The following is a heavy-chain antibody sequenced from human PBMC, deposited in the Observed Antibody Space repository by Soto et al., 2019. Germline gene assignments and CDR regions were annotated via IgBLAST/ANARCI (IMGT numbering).Heavy chain of an antibody. Sequence: YWSWIRQPPGKGLEWIGYIYYSGSTNYNPSLKSRVTISVDTSKTQFSLKLSSVTAADTAVYYCARRYSSSFDYWGQGTLVTVSS. CDR3: ARRYSSSFDY. D-gene: IGHD6-13*01. V-gene: IGHV4-59*08. CDR1: Y. J-gene: IGHJ4*02. CDR2: IYYSGST.